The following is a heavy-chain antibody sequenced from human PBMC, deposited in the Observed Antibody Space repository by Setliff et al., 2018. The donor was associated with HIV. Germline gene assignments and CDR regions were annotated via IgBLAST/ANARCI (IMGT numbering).Heavy chain of an antibody. CDR2: IYYSGSS. CDR1: GGSISSYY. Sequence: PGGSLRLTCTVSGGSISSYYWSWIRQPPGKGLEWIGYIYYSGSSKNTPSLKSRVTISVDTPKNEFSLKLSSMTAADTAVYYCARGIAVAGPYFDYWGQGTLVTVSS. J-gene: IGHJ4*02. CDR3: ARGIAVAGPYFDY. V-gene: IGHV4-59*01. D-gene: IGHD6-19*01.